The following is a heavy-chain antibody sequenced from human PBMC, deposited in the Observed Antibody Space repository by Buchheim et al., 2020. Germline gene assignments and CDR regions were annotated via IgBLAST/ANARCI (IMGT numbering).Heavy chain of an antibody. D-gene: IGHD3-3*01. Sequence: QVQLVESGGGLVKPGGSLRLSCAASGFTFSDYYMSWIRQAPGKGLEWVSYISSSSSYTNYAESVKGRFTISRDNAKTTLYLQMNSLRAEDTAVYYCASYDFWSGYLDYWGQGTL. CDR3: ASYDFWSGYLDY. V-gene: IGHV3-11*06. CDR1: GFTFSDYY. J-gene: IGHJ4*02. CDR2: ISSSSSYT.